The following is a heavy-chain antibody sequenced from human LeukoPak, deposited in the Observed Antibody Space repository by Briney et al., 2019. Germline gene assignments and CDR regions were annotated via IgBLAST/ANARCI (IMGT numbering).Heavy chain of an antibody. CDR3: ARVRYCSGGSCYLYYFDY. Sequence: SETLSLTCTVSGGSISSYYWSWIRQPPGKGLEWIGYIYYSGSTYYNPSLKSRVTISVDTSKNQFSLKLSSVTAADTAVYYCARVRYCSGGSCYLYYFDYWGQGTLVTVSS. V-gene: IGHV4-59*12. D-gene: IGHD2-15*01. J-gene: IGHJ4*02. CDR1: GGSISSYY. CDR2: IYYSGST.